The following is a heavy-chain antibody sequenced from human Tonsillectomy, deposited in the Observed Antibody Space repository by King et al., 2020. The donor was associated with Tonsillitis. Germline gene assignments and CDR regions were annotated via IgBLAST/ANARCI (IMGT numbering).Heavy chain of an antibody. V-gene: IGHV4-61*02. CDR2: SYASGST. CDR3: ARGTYSSSWERFDY. CDR1: GGSIGSGRYY. D-gene: IGHD6-13*01. Sequence: QLQESGPGLVKPSQTLSLTCTVSGGSIGSGRYYWSWIRQPAGKGLEWIGRSYASGSTNYNPSLTSRFTMSLDTSKNQFSLKLSSVTAAYTAVYYCARGTYSSSWERFDYWGQGTLVTVSS. J-gene: IGHJ4*02.